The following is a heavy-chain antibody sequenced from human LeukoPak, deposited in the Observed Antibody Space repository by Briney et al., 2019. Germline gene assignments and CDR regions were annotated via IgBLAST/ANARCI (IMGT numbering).Heavy chain of an antibody. J-gene: IGHJ4*02. CDR2: ISSSSSYI. Sequence: GGSLRLSCAASGFTFSSYSMNWVRQAPGKGLEWVSSISSSSSYIYYADPVKGRFTISRDNAKNSLYLQMNSLRAEDTGVYCCARDDLGYFDYWGQGTLVTVSS. D-gene: IGHD3-16*01. CDR1: GFTFSSYS. CDR3: ARDDLGYFDY. V-gene: IGHV3-21*01.